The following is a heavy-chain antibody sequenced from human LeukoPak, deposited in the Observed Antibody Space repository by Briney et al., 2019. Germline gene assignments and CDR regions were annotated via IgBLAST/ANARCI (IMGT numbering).Heavy chain of an antibody. CDR2: ITGSGGNT. CDR1: GFTFSNYA. V-gene: IGHV3-23*01. D-gene: IGHD3-9*01. CDR3: AKWGDYDVLTGYYVSDY. J-gene: IGHJ4*02. Sequence: GGSLRRSCAASGFTFSNYAMSWVRQAPGKGLEWVSAITGSGGNTYYADSVKGRFTIPRDNSKNTVFLQMNSLRAEDTAVYYCAKWGDYDVLTGYYVSDYWGQGTLVTVSS.